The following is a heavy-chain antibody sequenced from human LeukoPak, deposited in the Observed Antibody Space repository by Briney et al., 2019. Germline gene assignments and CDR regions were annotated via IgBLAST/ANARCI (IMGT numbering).Heavy chain of an antibody. CDR2: IKQDGSEK. Sequence: PGGSLRLSCAASGFTFSSYWTSWIRQAPGKGLEWVANIKQDGSEKYYVDSVKGRFTISRDNAKNSLYLQMDSLRAEDTAVYYCAKDSDIVVAIGAHWGQGTLVTVSS. V-gene: IGHV3-7*03. D-gene: IGHD2-15*01. CDR3: AKDSDIVVAIGAH. CDR1: GFTFSSYW. J-gene: IGHJ4*02.